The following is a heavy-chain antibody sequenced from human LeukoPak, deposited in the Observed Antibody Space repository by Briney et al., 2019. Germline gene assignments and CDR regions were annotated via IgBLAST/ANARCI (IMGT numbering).Heavy chain of an antibody. J-gene: IGHJ6*02. CDR2: IYPGDSDT. Sequence: GESLKISCKGSGYSFTSYWIGWVRQMPGKGLEWMGIIYPGDSDTRYSPSFQGQVTISADKSISTAYLQWSSLKASDTAMYYCARHGVYCSSTSCYLDVWGQGPTVTVSS. D-gene: IGHD2-2*01. CDR1: GYSFTSYW. V-gene: IGHV5-51*01. CDR3: ARHGVYCSSTSCYLDV.